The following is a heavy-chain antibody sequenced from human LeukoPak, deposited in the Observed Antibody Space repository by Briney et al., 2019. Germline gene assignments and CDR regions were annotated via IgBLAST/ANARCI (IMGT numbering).Heavy chain of an antibody. CDR2: IIPIFGTA. V-gene: IGHV1-69*05. J-gene: IGHJ6*03. CDR3: ARGLNLYCSSTSCPPSTYYYYYMDV. Sequence: ASVKVSCKASGGTFSSYAISWVRQAPGQGLEWMGGIIPIFGTANYAQKFQGRVTITTDESTSTAYMELSSLRSEDTAVYYCARGLNLYCSSTSCPPSTYYYYYMDVWGKGTTVTVSS. D-gene: IGHD2-2*01. CDR1: GGTFSSYA.